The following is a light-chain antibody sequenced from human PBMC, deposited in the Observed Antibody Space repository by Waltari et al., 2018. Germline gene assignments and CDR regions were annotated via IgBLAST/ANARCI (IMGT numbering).Light chain of an antibody. CDR1: RSIRSY. Sequence: EIVMTQSPATLSVSPGESVPLSCRASRSIRSYLVWYQQKPGQAPRLLIYDAFTRATGIPARFSGSGSGTEFTLTISSLQSEDFAVYYCQHYINWPHTFGQGTKLEIK. V-gene: IGKV3-15*01. CDR2: DAF. J-gene: IGKJ2*01. CDR3: QHYINWPHT.